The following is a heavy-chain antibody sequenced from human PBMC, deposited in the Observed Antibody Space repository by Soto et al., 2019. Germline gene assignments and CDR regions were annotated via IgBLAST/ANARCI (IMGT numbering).Heavy chain of an antibody. D-gene: IGHD2-21*02. CDR2: IYHSGST. V-gene: IGHV4-4*02. CDR3: ARVRAVTVGVFDI. J-gene: IGHJ3*02. Sequence: QVQLQESGPGLVKPSGTLSLACGVSGGSISSTDWWSWVRQPPGKGLEWIGEIYHSGSTNYNPSLESRVTISVDKSKNQFSRKLSSVTAADTAVYFCARVRAVTVGVFDIWGQGTMVTVSS. CDR1: GGSISSTDW.